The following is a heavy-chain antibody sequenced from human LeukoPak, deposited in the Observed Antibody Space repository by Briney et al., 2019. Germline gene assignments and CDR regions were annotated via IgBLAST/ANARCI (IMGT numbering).Heavy chain of an antibody. J-gene: IGHJ4*02. CDR3: ARVIHDYGDYPFDY. CDR1: GGTFSSYA. D-gene: IGHD4-17*01. V-gene: IGHV1-69*01. CDR2: IIPIFGTA. Sequence: GASVKVSCKASGGTFSSYAISWVRQAPGQGLEWMGGIIPIFGTANYAQKFQGRVTITADESTSTAYMELSSLRSEDTAVYYCARVIHDYGDYPFDYWGQGTLVTVSS.